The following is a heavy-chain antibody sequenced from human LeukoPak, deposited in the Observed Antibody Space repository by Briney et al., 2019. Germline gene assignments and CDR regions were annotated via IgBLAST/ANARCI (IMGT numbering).Heavy chain of an antibody. Sequence: PGGSLRLSCAASGFTFSSYSMNWVRQAPGKGLGWVSSISTTSSYIYYADSVKGRFTISRDNGKNSLYLQMNSLRAEDTAVYYCASGYDPIDYWGQGTLVTVSS. CDR1: GFTFSSYS. J-gene: IGHJ4*02. D-gene: IGHD5-12*01. CDR2: ISTTSSYI. CDR3: ASGYDPIDY. V-gene: IGHV3-21*06.